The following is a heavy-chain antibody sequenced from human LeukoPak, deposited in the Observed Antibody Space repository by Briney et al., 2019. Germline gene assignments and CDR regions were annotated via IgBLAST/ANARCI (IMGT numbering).Heavy chain of an antibody. CDR3: ARLRMGRGVIEIYYFEY. J-gene: IGHJ4*02. CDR2: IYYSGST. Sequence: SETLSLTCTASGGSISPYYWSWIRQPPGKGLEWIGYIYYSGSTNHNPSLKSRVTISVDTSKHQFSLKLNSVTAADTALYYCARLRMGRGVIEIYYFEYWGQGTLVSVSS. V-gene: IGHV4-59*01. CDR1: GGSISPYY. D-gene: IGHD3-10*01.